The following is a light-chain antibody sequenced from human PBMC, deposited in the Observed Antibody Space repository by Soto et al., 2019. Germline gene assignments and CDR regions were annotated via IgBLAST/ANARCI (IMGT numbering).Light chain of an antibody. J-gene: IGKJ4*01. V-gene: IGKV1-39*01. CDR1: QSISTY. Sequence: DIQMTQSPSSLSASVGDRVTITCRASQSISTYLNWYQQKLGKAPKLLISRASTLQGGVPSRFSGSGSGTDFTLTISSLQPEDFATYYCQQGSFTLTFGGGTKVDIK. CDR2: RAS. CDR3: QQGSFTLT.